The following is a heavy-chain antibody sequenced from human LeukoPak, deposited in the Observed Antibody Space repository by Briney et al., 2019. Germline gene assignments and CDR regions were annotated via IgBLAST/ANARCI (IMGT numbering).Heavy chain of an antibody. CDR1: GPPIADFA. CDR3: ARESGKFDY. J-gene: IGHJ4*02. CDR2: ISGDGVST. Sequence: GGSLRLSCVVSGPPIADFAMHWVRQAPGKGLEWVSLISGDGVSTFYADSVKGRFSISRDNSKNSLSLEMNSLRTEDTAMYYCARESGKFDYWGQGTLAAVSS. V-gene: IGHV3-43*02.